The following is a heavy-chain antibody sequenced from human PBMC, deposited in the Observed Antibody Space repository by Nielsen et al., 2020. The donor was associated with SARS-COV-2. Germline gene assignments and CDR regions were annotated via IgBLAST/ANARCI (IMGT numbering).Heavy chain of an antibody. CDR3: ARDSLRSPFDP. Sequence: GESLKISCAASGFTFSTYAMTWVRQAPGKGLEWVSSISGSGGSTYYADYVKGRFTISRDNPQNTLYLQMNSLRAEDTAVYYCARDSLRSPFDPWGQGTLVTVSS. CDR2: ISGSGGST. V-gene: IGHV3-23*01. CDR1: GFTFSTYA. J-gene: IGHJ5*02.